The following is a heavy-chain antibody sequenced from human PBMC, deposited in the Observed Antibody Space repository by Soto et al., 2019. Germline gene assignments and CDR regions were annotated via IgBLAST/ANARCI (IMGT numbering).Heavy chain of an antibody. Sequence: SDTLSLTCTISARLISRGSHHWGWVLLPPGKGLEWIASIYYGGSTYYNPSLKSRVTISVDTSKNQFSLKVSSVTAADTAVYYCARQSYDSSGYYYSGYGMDVWGQGTTVT. CDR3: ARQSYDSSGYYYSGYGMDV. V-gene: IGHV4-39*01. CDR2: IYYGGST. J-gene: IGHJ6*02. D-gene: IGHD3-22*01. CDR1: ARLISRGSHH.